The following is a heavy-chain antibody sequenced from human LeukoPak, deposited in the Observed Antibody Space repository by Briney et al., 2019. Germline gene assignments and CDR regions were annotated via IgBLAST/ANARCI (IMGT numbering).Heavy chain of an antibody. D-gene: IGHD2-15*01. CDR2: INHSGST. V-gene: IGHV4-34*01. Sequence: WETLSLTCAVYGGSFCGYYWRWIRQPPGKGLEWIGEINHSGSTNYNPPLKSRVTISVDTSKNQFSLKLSSVTAADTAVYYCARGLGGSRGRHTYYYFDYWGQGTLVTVSS. J-gene: IGHJ4*02. CDR3: ARGLGGSRGRHTYYYFDY. CDR1: GGSFCGYY.